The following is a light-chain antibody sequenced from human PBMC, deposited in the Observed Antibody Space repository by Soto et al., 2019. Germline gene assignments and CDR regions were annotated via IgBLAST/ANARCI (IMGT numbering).Light chain of an antibody. CDR3: GSWDSSLSADV. Sequence: QSVLTQPPSVSAAPGQKVTISCSGSSSNIGGNSVSWYQQLPGTAPKLLIYDDNKRPSGIPDRFSGSKSGTSATLGITGFQTGDEADYYCGSWDSSLSADVFGPGTKGTVL. V-gene: IGLV1-51*01. CDR1: SSNIGGNS. CDR2: DDN. J-gene: IGLJ1*01.